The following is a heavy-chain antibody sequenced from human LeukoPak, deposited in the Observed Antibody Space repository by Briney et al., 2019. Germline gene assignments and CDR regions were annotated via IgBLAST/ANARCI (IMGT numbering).Heavy chain of an antibody. V-gene: IGHV4-34*01. D-gene: IGHD2-2*01. J-gene: IGHJ4*02. CDR1: GGSFSGYY. Sequence: PSETLSLTCAVYGGSFSGYYWSWIRQPPGKGLEWIGEINHSGSTNYNPSLKSRVTISVDTSKNQFSLKLSSVTAADTAVYYCARSPVVVPAAIIYWGQGTLVTVSS. CDR3: ARSPVVVPAAIIY. CDR2: INHSGST.